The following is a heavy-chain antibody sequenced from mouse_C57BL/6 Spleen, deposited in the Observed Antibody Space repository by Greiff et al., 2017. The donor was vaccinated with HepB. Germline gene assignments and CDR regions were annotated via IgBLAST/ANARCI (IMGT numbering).Heavy chain of an antibody. CDR1: GYTFTSYG. V-gene: IGHV1-81*01. J-gene: IGHJ4*01. D-gene: IGHD1-1*01. CDR3: ARGDTTVVAYYAMDY. CDR2: IYPRSGNT. Sequence: VKLVESGAELARPGASVKLSCKASGYTFTSYGISWVKQRTGQGLEWIGEIYPRSGNTYYNEKFKGKATLTADKSSSTAYMELRSLTSEDSAVYFCARGDTTVVAYYAMDYWGQGTSVTVSS.